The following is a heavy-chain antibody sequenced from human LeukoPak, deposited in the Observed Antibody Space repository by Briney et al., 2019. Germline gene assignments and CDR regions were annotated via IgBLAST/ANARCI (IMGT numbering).Heavy chain of an antibody. CDR3: ARDRAPGSGSYDALDI. CDR2: ISSSSSYI. Sequence: PGGSLRLSCAASGFTFSSYSMNWVRQAPGKGLEWVSSISSSSSYIYYADSVKGRFTISRDNAKNSLYLQMNSLRAEDTAVYYCARDRAPGSGSYDALDIWGQGTMVTVSS. J-gene: IGHJ3*02. CDR1: GFTFSSYS. V-gene: IGHV3-21*01. D-gene: IGHD3-10*01.